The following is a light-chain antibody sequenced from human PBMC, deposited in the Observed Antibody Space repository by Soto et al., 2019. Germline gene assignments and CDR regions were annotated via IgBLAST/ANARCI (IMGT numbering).Light chain of an antibody. CDR1: QSVSSN. CDR3: QQYHKWPLT. V-gene: IGKV3-15*01. Sequence: EIVMTQSPATLSVSPGERATLSCRASQSVSSNLGWYQQKPGQAPRLLIYGASTRATGIPARFSGSGSGTEFILTISSLQSEDFAVYYCQQYHKWPLTFGGGTKVDIK. CDR2: GAS. J-gene: IGKJ4*01.